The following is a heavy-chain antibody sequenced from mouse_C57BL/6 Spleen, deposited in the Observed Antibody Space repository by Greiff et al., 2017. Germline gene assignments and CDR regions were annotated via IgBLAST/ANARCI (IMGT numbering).Heavy chain of an antibody. J-gene: IGHJ3*01. V-gene: IGHV1-15*01. D-gene: IGHD2-3*01. Sequence: QVQLKESGAELVRPGASVTLSCKASGYTFTDYEMHWVKQTPVHGLEWIGAIDPETGGTAYNQKFKGKAILTADKSSPTAYMELSSLTSEDSAVYYCTRADGTFAYWGQGTLVTVSA. CDR2: IDPETGGT. CDR3: TRADGTFAY. CDR1: GYTFTDYE.